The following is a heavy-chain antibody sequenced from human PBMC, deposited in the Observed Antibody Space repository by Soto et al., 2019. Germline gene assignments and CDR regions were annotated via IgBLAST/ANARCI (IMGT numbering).Heavy chain of an antibody. V-gene: IGHV3-15*01. Sequence: EVQLVESGGGLVKPGGSLRLSCAASGFTFSNAWMSWVRQAPGKGLEWVGRIKSKTDGGTTDYAAPVKGRFTISREDSKNTLYLQMNSLKTEDTAVYYCTSDYGDYETWFDPWGQGTLVTVSS. CDR1: GFTFSNAW. CDR3: TSDYGDYETWFDP. CDR2: IKSKTDGGTT. J-gene: IGHJ5*02. D-gene: IGHD4-17*01.